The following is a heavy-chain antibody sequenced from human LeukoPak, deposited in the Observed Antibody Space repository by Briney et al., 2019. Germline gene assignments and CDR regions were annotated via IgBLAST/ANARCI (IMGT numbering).Heavy chain of an antibody. CDR3: ARDQLLWFPGIDY. V-gene: IGHV3-21*01. CDR1: GFTFSTYS. D-gene: IGHD3-10*01. CDR2: ISSSSTYI. Sequence: GGSLRLSCAASGFTFSTYSMNWVRQAPGKGLEWVSYISSSSTYIYYADSVKGRFTISRDNAKNSLYLQMNSLRAEDTAVYYCARDQLLWFPGIDYWGQGTLVTVSS. J-gene: IGHJ4*02.